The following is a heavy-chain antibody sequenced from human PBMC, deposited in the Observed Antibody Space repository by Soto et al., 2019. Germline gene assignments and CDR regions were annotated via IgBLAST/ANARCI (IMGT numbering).Heavy chain of an antibody. D-gene: IGHD6-13*01. CDR1: GYTFTSYG. V-gene: IGHV1-18*01. CDR3: ASFSIAAADPYGMDV. J-gene: IGHJ6*02. CDR2: ISAYNGNT. Sequence: QVQLVQSGAEVKKPGASVKVSCKASGYTFTSYGISWVRQAPGQGLEWMGWISAYNGNTNYAQKLQGRVTMTTDTSTSTAYMELRSRRSDDTAVYYCASFSIAAADPYGMDVWGQGTTVTVSS.